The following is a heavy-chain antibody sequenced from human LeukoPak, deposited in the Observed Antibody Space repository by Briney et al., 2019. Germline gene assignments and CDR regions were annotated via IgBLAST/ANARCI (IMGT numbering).Heavy chain of an antibody. Sequence: GGSLRLSCAASGFTFSSYAVSWVRQAPGKGLEWVSAISGSGGSTYYADSVKGRFTISRDNSKNTLYLQMNSLRAEDTAVYYCAKDRWGYYYDSSRAYWGQGTLVTVSS. CDR2: ISGSGGST. CDR1: GFTFSSYA. J-gene: IGHJ4*02. V-gene: IGHV3-23*01. CDR3: AKDRWGYYYDSSRAY. D-gene: IGHD3-22*01.